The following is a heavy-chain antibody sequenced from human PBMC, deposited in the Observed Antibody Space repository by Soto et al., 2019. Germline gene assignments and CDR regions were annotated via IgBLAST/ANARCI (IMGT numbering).Heavy chain of an antibody. CDR1: GGSISSNY. CDR2: IYYSGST. Sequence: PSETLSLTCTVSGGSISSNYWSWIRQPPGKGLEWIGYIYYSGSTKYNPSLKSRVTISVDTSKNQFSLKMCSVTAADTAMYYCARGSLGPRLANWGQGTLVTVSS. CDR3: ARGSLGPRLAN. D-gene: IGHD1-26*01. J-gene: IGHJ4*02. V-gene: IGHV4-59*12.